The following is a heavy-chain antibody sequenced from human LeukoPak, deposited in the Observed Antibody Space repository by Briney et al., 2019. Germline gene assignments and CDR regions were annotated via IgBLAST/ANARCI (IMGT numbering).Heavy chain of an antibody. CDR1: GFTFSSYA. CDR3: AKDGFDYDSSGYYHY. Sequence: PGASLRLSCAASGFTFSSYAMSWVRQAPGKGLEWVSAISGSGGSTYYADSVKGRFTISRDNSKNTLYLQMNSLRAEDTAVYYCAKDGFDYDSSGYYHYWGQGTLVTVSS. CDR2: ISGSGGST. V-gene: IGHV3-23*01. D-gene: IGHD3-22*01. J-gene: IGHJ4*02.